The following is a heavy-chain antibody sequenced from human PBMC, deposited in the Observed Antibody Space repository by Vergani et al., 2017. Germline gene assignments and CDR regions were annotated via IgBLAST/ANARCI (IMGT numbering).Heavy chain of an antibody. Sequence: QVQLVESGGGVVQPGGSLRLSCIASGFTFRIYGMHWVRQAPGMGLEWVAFIRYDGTKRFYGDSVKGRFTISRDNSQTTVFLQMNSLRADDSAVYYCTKAGQYDSDNFHDSWGQGALVTVAS. CDR1: GFTFRIYG. D-gene: IGHD3-22*01. J-gene: IGHJ1*01. V-gene: IGHV3-30*02. CDR3: TKAGQYDSDNFHDS. CDR2: IRYDGTKR.